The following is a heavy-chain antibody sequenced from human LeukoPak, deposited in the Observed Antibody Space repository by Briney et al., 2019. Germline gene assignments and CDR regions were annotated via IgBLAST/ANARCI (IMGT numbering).Heavy chain of an antibody. J-gene: IGHJ6*03. D-gene: IGHD6-6*01. Sequence: NPGGSLRLSCAASGFTFSSYSMNWVRQAPGKGLEWVSSISSSSSYIYYADSVKGRFTISRDNAKNSLYLQMNSLRAEDTAVYYCARGIAARRPTDTRIFFYYYYMDVWGKGTTVTVSS. CDR2: ISSSSSYI. V-gene: IGHV3-21*01. CDR3: ARGIAARRPTDTRIFFYYYYMDV. CDR1: GFTFSSYS.